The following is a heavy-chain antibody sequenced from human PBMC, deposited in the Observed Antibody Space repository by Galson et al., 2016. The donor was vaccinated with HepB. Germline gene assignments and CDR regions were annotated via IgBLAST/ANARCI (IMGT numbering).Heavy chain of an antibody. CDR2: ISGIGSNT. CDR1: EFTFSSYA. V-gene: IGHV3-23*01. Sequence: SLRLSCAASEFTFSSYAMSWVRQAPGKGLEWVSAISGIGSNTYYANSVKGRFTISRDNSKNTLYLQMNSLRAEDTAVYYCAKMPPLDLGMGDSSGYPHYGMDVWGQGTTVTVSS. J-gene: IGHJ6*02. CDR3: AKMPPLDLGMGDSSGYPHYGMDV. D-gene: IGHD3-22*01.